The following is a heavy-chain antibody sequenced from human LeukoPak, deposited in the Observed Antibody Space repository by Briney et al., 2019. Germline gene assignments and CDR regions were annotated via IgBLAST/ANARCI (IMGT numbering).Heavy chain of an antibody. D-gene: IGHD2-15*01. Sequence: GGSLRLSCAASGFTFSSYAMHWVRQAPGKGLEWVSGISWNSGSKGYADSVKGRFTISRDNAKNSLYLQMNSLRAEDTALYYCAKDIGYCSGGSCYVYFDYWGQGTPVTVSS. CDR3: AKDIGYCSGGSCYVYFDY. CDR1: GFTFSSYA. V-gene: IGHV3-9*01. J-gene: IGHJ4*02. CDR2: ISWNSGSK.